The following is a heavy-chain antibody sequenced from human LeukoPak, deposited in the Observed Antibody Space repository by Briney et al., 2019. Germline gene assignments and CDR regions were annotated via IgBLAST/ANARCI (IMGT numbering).Heavy chain of an antibody. CDR1: GFTFSTYA. J-gene: IGHJ5*02. D-gene: IGHD3-10*01. Sequence: PGGSLRLSCAASGFTFSTYAMTWVRQAPGKGLEWVSGISDSGGSTYYADSVKGRFTISRDNSKNTLYLQMNSLRAEDTAVYYCAKDFRGSESYGWFDPWGQGTLVTVSS. CDR2: ISDSGGST. CDR3: AKDFRGSESYGWFDP. V-gene: IGHV3-23*01.